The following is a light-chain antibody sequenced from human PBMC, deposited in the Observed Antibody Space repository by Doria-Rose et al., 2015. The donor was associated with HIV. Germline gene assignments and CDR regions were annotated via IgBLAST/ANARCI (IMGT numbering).Light chain of an antibody. CDR1: QSFSSTY. CDR3: HQYGTSWT. Sequence: TQSPGTLSLSPGERATLSCRASQSFSSTYLAWYQQKPGQAPSILIYDGSTRATGIPDRFSASGSGTDFTLTVNILEPEDFALYYCHQYGTSWTFGQGTKVEI. CDR2: DGS. V-gene: IGKV3-20*01. J-gene: IGKJ1*01.